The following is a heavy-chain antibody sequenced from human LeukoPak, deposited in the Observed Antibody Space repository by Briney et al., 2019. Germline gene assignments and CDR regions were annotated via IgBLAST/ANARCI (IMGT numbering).Heavy chain of an antibody. J-gene: IGHJ2*01. CDR3: ARDAGYWYFDL. CDR1: GVSISNYY. Sequence: NPSETLSLTCTVSGVSISNYYWNWIRQPPGKGLEWIAYIHYSGSTNYNPSLKSRVTISVDTSKNQFSLKLSSVTAADTAVYYCARDAGYWYFDLWGRGTLVTVSS. CDR2: IHYSGST. V-gene: IGHV4-59*01.